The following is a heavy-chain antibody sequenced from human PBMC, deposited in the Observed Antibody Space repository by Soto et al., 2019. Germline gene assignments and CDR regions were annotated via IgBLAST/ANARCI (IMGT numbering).Heavy chain of an antibody. CDR2: INPNSGGT. CDR3: ARVEEQQLVPRPWDYYYYGMDV. Sequence: LLKLSRNGAVYAFTGYHIRCLSLTPEQGLEWMGWINPNSGGTNYAQKFQGWVTMTRDTSISTAYMELSRLRSDDTAVYYCARVEEQQLVPRPWDYYYYGMDVWGQGTTVTVSS. D-gene: IGHD6-13*01. J-gene: IGHJ6*02. CDR1: VYAFTGYH. V-gene: IGHV1-2*04.